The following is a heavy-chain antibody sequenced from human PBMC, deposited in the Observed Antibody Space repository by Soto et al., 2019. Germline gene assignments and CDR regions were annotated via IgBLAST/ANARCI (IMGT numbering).Heavy chain of an antibody. D-gene: IGHD3-16*01. CDR1: GGSISGDYY. CDR2: IYYSGSS. CDR3: AGGGGRWHGYFGS. J-gene: IGHJ4*02. Sequence: SETLSRTCSASGGSISGDYYWSWTRHSPEKGLEWIGYIYYSGSSYSNPALQSRLSMSRDTSKNQFSLKLRSVTAADTAVYYSAGGGGRWHGYFGSWGKGARGPV. V-gene: IGHV4-30-4*08.